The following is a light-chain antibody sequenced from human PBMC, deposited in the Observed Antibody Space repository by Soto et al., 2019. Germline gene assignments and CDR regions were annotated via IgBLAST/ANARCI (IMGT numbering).Light chain of an antibody. J-gene: IGKJ2*01. CDR3: QQYYDFPYT. V-gene: IGKV1-8*01. CDR2: AAS. CDR1: QGIGSY. Sequence: AIRMTQSPSSFSASTGDRVTITCRASQGIGSYVAWYQQKPGKAPKLLIHAASSLQSGVPSRFTGNGSGTDFALTITCLQSEDFATYFCQQYYDFPYTFGQGTKVDIE.